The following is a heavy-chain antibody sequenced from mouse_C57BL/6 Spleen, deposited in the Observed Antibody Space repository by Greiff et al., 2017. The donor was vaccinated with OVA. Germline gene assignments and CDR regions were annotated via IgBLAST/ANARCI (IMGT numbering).Heavy chain of an antibody. D-gene: IGHD1-3*01. V-gene: IGHV1-81*01. J-gene: IGHJ2*01. Sequence: VQVVESGAELARPGASVKLSCKASGYTFTSYGISWVKQRTGQGLEWIGEIYPRRGNTYYNEKFKGKATLTADKSSSTAYMELRSLTSEDSAVYFCARSGTGSFDYWGQGTTLTVSS. CDR2: IYPRRGNT. CDR3: ARSGTGSFDY. CDR1: GYTFTSYG.